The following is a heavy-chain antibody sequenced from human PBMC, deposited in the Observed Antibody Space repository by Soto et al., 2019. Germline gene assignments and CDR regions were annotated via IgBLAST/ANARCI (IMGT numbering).Heavy chain of an antibody. Sequence: XGSLRLSYAVCGFTFSAYWMHWVRQVPGKGLTWVSRISDDVSTATYADSVKGRFIISRDNAKNTLYLEMNTLRADDSGLYYCARGPRVSSTGTGAHWGRGTLVTFSS. V-gene: IGHV3-74*01. D-gene: IGHD1-1*01. CDR2: ISDDVSTA. CDR3: ARGPRVSSTGTGAH. CDR1: GFTFSAYW. J-gene: IGHJ4*02.